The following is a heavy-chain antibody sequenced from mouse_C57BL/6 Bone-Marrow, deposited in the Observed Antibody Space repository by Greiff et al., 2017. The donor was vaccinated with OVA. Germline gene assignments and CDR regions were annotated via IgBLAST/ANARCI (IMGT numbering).Heavy chain of an antibody. CDR2: ISSGSSTI. J-gene: IGHJ2*01. V-gene: IGHV5-17*01. CDR1: GFTFSDYG. Sequence: EVNVVESGGGLVKPGGSLKLSCAASGFTFSDYGMHWVRQAPEKGLEWVAYISSGSSTIYYADTVKGRFTISRDNAKNTLFLQMTSLRSEDTAMYYCARNSPYYFDYWGQGTTLTVSS. CDR3: ARNSPYYFDY.